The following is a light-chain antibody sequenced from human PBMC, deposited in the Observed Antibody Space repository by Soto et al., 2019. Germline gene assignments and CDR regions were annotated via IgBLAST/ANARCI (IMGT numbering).Light chain of an antibody. CDR3: SSYTNSISVV. Sequence: QSALTQPPSVSASPGQSVTISCTGTSSDVGSYNRVSWYQQPPGTAPKLMIYEVSNRPSGVPDRFSGSKSGNTASLTISGLQAEDEADYYCSSYTNSISVVFGGGTKLTVL. CDR1: SSDVGSYNR. V-gene: IGLV2-18*02. J-gene: IGLJ2*01. CDR2: EVS.